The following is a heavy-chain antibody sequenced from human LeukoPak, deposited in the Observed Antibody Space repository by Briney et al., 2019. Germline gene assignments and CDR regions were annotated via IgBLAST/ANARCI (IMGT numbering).Heavy chain of an antibody. CDR1: GFSFSNYA. V-gene: IGHV3-7*03. D-gene: IGHD2-15*01. CDR2: IKQGGSEK. CDR3: ARDFGLRCSGGTCYSVYYYGMDV. J-gene: IGHJ6*04. Sequence: GGSLRLSCSASGFSFSNYAMYWVRQAPGKGLEWVANIKQGGSEKYYVDSVKGRFTISRDNAKNSLYPQMNSLRAEDTAVYYCARDFGLRCSGGTCYSVYYYGMDVWGKGTTVTVSS.